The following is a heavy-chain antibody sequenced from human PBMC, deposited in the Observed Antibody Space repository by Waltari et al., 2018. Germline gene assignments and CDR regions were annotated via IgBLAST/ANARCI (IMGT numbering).Heavy chain of an antibody. CDR2: INHGGAT. V-gene: IGHV4-4*02. Sequence: QVQLQESGPGLVKPSGTLSLTRAVSGGSFSSGYWWTWVRQFPGKGLEWIGEINHGGATNYNPSLKTRVTMSVDKSKNQFSLKLISLTAADTAVYYCARMTYTSSPFDYWGQGTLVTVSS. CDR1: GGSFSSGYW. CDR3: ARMTYTSSPFDY. D-gene: IGHD3-16*01. J-gene: IGHJ4*02.